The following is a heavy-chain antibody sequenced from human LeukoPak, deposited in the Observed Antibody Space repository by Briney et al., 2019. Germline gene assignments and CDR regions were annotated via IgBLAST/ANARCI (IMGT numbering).Heavy chain of an antibody. CDR2: ISAYNGNT. D-gene: IGHD6-13*01. V-gene: IGHV1-18*01. CDR1: GYTFTSYG. Sequence: GASVKVSCKASGYTFTSYGISWVRQAPGQGLEWMGWISAYNGNTNYAQKLQGRVTMTTDTSTSTAYMGLRSLRSDDTAVYYCARRRGYSSSWYEVEFDYWGQGTLVTVSS. CDR3: ARRRGYSSSWYEVEFDY. J-gene: IGHJ4*02.